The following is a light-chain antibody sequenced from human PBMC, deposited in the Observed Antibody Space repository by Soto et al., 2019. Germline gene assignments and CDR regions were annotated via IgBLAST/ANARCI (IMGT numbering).Light chain of an antibody. CDR2: DVS. Sequence: QSVLTQPASVSGSPGQSITISCTGTGSDVGGYNYVSWYQQHPGKAPKLMIYDVSNRPSGVSNRFSGSESGNTASQTISGLQAEDEAEYFCSSYTSSNTIVLFGGGTKLTDL. CDR3: SSYTSSNTIVL. V-gene: IGLV2-14*03. CDR1: GSDVGGYNY. J-gene: IGLJ3*02.